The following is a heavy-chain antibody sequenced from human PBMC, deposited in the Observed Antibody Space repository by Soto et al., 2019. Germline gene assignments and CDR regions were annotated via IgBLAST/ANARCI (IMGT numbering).Heavy chain of an antibody. D-gene: IGHD5-18*01. V-gene: IGHV4-59*08. J-gene: IGHJ6*03. Sequence: QVQLQEAGPGLVKPSETLSLTCTVSGGSISSYYWSWIRQPPGKGLEWIGYIYYSRSTNYNPSLKSRVTISVDTSKNQFSLKLSSVTAADTAVYYCARHKGGYSYGYYYYYYMDVWGKGTTVTVSS. CDR1: GGSISSYY. CDR2: IYYSRST. CDR3: ARHKGGYSYGYYYYYYMDV.